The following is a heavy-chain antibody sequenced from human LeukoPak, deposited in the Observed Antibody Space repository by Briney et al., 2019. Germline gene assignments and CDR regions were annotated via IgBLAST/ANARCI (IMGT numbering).Heavy chain of an antibody. CDR2: IYYSGST. V-gene: IGHV4-59*01. CDR1: GGSISSYY. J-gene: IGHJ4*02. Sequence: SETLSLTCTVSGGSISSYYWSWIRQPPGKGLEWIGYIYYSGSTNYNPSLKSRVTISVDTSKNQFSLKLSSVTAADTAVYYCARALGTAAVDYWGQGTLVTVSS. CDR3: ARALGTAAVDY. D-gene: IGHD2-2*01.